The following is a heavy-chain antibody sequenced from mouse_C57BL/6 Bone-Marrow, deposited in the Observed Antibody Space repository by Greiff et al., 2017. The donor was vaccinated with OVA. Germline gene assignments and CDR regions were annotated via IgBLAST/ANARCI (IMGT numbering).Heavy chain of an antibody. V-gene: IGHV1-82*01. CDR3: ARSYSNYVYAMDY. J-gene: IGHJ4*01. Sequence: QVQLQQSGPELVKPGASVKISCKASGYAFSSSWMNWVKQRPGKGLEWIGRIYPGDGDTNYNGKFKGKATLTADKSSSTAYMQLSSLTSEDSAVYFCARSYSNYVYAMDYWGQGTSVTVSS. CDR2: IYPGDGDT. D-gene: IGHD2-5*01. CDR1: GYAFSSSW.